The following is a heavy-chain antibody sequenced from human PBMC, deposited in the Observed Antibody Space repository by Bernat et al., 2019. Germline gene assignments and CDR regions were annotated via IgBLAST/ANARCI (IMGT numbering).Heavy chain of an antibody. J-gene: IGHJ6*03. CDR2: INHSGST. Sequence: QVQLQQWGAGLLKPSETLSLTCAVYGGSFSGYYWSWIRQPPGKGLEWIGEINHSGSTNYNPSLKSRVTISLDTSKNQFSLKLSSVTAADTAVYYCAPASRSYYYYYYMDVWGKGTTVTVSS. CDR1: GGSFSGYY. CDR3: APASRSYYYYYYMDV. V-gene: IGHV4-34*01.